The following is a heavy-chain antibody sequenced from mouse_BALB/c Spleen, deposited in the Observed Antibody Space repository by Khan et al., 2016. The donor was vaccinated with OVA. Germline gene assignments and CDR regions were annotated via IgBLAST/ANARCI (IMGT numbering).Heavy chain of an antibody. CDR2: IWGDGST. V-gene: IGHV2-3*01. Sequence: QVQLKQSGPGLVAPSQSLSITCTVSGFSLTSYGVGWVRQPPGKGLEWLGVIWGDGSTNYHSALISRLNLNKDNSKSQVFLKLNSLQTDDTATYYCALYDYGRAWFAYWGQGTLVTVAA. CDR3: ALYDYGRAWFAY. D-gene: IGHD1-1*01. CDR1: GFSLTSYG. J-gene: IGHJ3*01.